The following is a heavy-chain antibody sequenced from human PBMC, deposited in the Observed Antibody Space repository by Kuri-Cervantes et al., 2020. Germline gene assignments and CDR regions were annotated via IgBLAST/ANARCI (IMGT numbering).Heavy chain of an antibody. Sequence: SETLSLTCAVYGGSFSGYYWNWIRQPPGKGLEWIGEINHSGSTNYNPSLKSRVSMSVDTSKNQFSLRLTSVTAADTAVYYCARGAGSSYYYHGMDVWGQGTTVTVSS. V-gene: IGHV4-34*01. J-gene: IGHJ6*02. CDR1: GGSFSGYY. CDR3: ARGAGSSYYYHGMDV. D-gene: IGHD6-19*01. CDR2: INHSGST.